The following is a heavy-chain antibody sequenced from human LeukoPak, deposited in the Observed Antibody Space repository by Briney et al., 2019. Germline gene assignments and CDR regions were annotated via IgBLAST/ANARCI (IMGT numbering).Heavy chain of an antibody. J-gene: IGHJ4*02. CDR1: GFTFSSYS. D-gene: IGHD3-22*01. CDR3: ARLQEDSSGYPDY. Sequence: GGSLRLSCAASGFTFSSYSMNWVRQAPGKGLEWVSSISSSSSYIYYADSVKGRFTISRDNAENSLYLQMNSLRAEDTAVYYCARLQEDSSGYPDYWGQGTLVTVSS. CDR2: ISSSSSYI. V-gene: IGHV3-21*01.